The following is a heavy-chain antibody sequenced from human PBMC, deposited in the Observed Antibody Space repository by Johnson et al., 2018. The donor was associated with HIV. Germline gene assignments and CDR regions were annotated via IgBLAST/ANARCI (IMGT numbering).Heavy chain of an antibody. V-gene: IGHV3-7*01. D-gene: IGHD3-10*01. Sequence: VQLVESGGDLVQPGGSLRLSCAASGFTFSNYWMTWVRQSPGKGLEWVANIKKDGNEKYYVDSVKGRFTISRDNAKNSLYLQMNSLRAEDTAMYYCARAALGGTHTFDIWGQGTRLSVSS. CDR1: GFTFSNYW. CDR3: ARAALGGTHTFDI. CDR2: IKKDGNEK. J-gene: IGHJ3*02.